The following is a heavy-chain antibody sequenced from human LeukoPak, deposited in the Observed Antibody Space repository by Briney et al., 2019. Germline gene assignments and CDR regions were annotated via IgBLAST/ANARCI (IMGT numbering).Heavy chain of an antibody. CDR3: ARRRILSWFDP. V-gene: IGHV4-34*01. Sequence: SETLSLTCAVYGGSFSGYYWSWIRQPPGKGLEWIGEINHSGSTNYNPSLKSRVTISVDTSKNQFSLKLSSVTAADTAVYYCARRRILSWFDPWGQGTLVTVSS. J-gene: IGHJ5*02. D-gene: IGHD2-15*01. CDR2: INHSGST. CDR1: GGSFSGYY.